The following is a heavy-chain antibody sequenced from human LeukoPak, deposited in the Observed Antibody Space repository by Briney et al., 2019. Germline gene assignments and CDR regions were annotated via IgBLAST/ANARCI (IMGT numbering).Heavy chain of an antibody. CDR1: GGSFSGYY. J-gene: IGHJ4*02. CDR3: ARVQAEVGPGH. CDR2: INHSGST. Sequence: PSETLSLTCTVYGGSFSGYYWSWIRQPPGKGLEWIGEINHSGSTNYNPSLKSRVTISVDTSKNQFSLKLSSVTAADTAMYYCARVQAEVGPGHWGQGTLVTVFS. V-gene: IGHV4-34*01. D-gene: IGHD1-26*01.